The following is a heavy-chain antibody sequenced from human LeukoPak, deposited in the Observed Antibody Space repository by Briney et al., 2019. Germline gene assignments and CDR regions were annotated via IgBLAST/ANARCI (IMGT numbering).Heavy chain of an antibody. D-gene: IGHD3-9*01. CDR2: LYPGDSDT. Sequence: GESLKMSCKGSGYSFTSYWIGWVRPMPGKGLEWMGILYPGDSDTRYSPSFQGQVTISADKSISTAYLQWSSLKASDTAMYYCARHGWWDILTGYYFVLGAFDIWGQGTMVTVSS. J-gene: IGHJ3*02. V-gene: IGHV5-51*01. CDR1: GYSFTSYW. CDR3: ARHGWWDILTGYYFVLGAFDI.